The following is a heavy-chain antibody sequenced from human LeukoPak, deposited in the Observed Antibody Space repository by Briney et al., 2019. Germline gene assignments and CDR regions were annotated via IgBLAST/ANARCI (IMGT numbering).Heavy chain of an antibody. Sequence: PSETLSLTCTVSGGSISTYYWSWVRQPAGKGLEWIGRIHTSGSVDYTPSLKSRVTMSVDPSKKQFSLTLSSVTAADTAMYYCAREGSMTARPFVSIDYWGQGTLVTVSS. D-gene: IGHD6-6*01. CDR3: AREGSMTARPFVSIDY. CDR1: GGSISTYY. J-gene: IGHJ4*02. CDR2: IHTSGSV. V-gene: IGHV4-4*07.